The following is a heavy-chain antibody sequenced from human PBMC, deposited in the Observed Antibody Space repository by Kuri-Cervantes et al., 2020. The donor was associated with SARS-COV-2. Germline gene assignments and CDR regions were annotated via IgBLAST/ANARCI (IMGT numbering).Heavy chain of an antibody. CDR1: GFTVSSNY. D-gene: IGHD3-3*01. Sequence: GESLKISCAASGFTVSSNYMSWVRQAPGKGLEWVSVIYSGGSTYYADSVKGRFTISRDNSKNTLYLQMNSLRAEDTAVYYCARGGCLEYYDFCPYYSYGMDVWGQGTTVTVSS. CDR3: ARGGCLEYYDFCPYYSYGMDV. CDR2: IYSGGST. J-gene: IGHJ6*02. V-gene: IGHV3-66*01.